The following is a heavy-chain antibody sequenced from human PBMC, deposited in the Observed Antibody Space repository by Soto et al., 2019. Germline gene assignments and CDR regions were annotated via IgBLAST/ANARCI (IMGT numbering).Heavy chain of an antibody. D-gene: IGHD6-13*01. CDR3: ERIRIAAHPKTYYGMEV. CDR2: IDWDDDK. Sequence: SGPTLVNPTQTLTLNCTFSGFSLRTIGMCVSWIRQPPGKALELLALIDWDDDKYYRTSLKTRLTISKDTSKNQVVLTMTNMDPVDTATYYCERIRIAAHPKTYYGMEVWGQGT. J-gene: IGHJ6*01. V-gene: IGHV2-70*01. CDR1: GFSLRTIGMC.